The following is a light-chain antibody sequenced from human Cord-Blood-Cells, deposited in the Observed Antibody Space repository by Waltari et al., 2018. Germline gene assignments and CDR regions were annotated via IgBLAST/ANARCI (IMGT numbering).Light chain of an antibody. J-gene: IGLJ2*01. CDR1: SSDVGGYNY. Sequence: QSALTQPASVSGSPGQSLTLSCTGTSSDVGGYNYVSWYQQHPGNAPKLMSYDVSNRPSGVSNRFSGSKSGNTASLTISGLQAEDEADYYCSSYTSSSTLVFGGGTKLTVL. CDR2: DVS. V-gene: IGLV2-14*01. CDR3: SSYTSSSTLV.